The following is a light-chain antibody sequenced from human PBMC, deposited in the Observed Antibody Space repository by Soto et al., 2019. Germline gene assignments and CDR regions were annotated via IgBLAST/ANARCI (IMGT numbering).Light chain of an antibody. CDR3: QTWGTGFHVV. CDR1: SGRSSYT. J-gene: IGLJ2*01. CDR2: VNSDGSH. Sequence: QPVLTQSPSASASLGASVKLTCTLSSGRSSYTIAWHQQQPEKGPRYLISVNSDGSHSKGDGIPDRFSGSSSGAERYLTISSLQSDDEADYYCQTWGTGFHVVFGGGTKVTVL. V-gene: IGLV4-69*01.